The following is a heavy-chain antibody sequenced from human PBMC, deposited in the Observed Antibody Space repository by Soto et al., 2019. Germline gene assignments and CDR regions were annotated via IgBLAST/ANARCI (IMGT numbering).Heavy chain of an antibody. CDR3: AHRGYGDYPRDNWFDP. CDR2: IYWNEDK. D-gene: IGHD4-17*01. V-gene: IGHV2-5*01. Sequence: QITLKESGPTLVKPTQTLTLTCTFSGFSLNTGGVGVGWIRQPPVKALEWLALIYWNEDKRYNPSLKSRLTITKDTSKNQVVLTMTNMDPVDTATYYCAHRGYGDYPRDNWFDPWGQGTLVTVSS. J-gene: IGHJ5*02. CDR1: GFSLNTGGVG.